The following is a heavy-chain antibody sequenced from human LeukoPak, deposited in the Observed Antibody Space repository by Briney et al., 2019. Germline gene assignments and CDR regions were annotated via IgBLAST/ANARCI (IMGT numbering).Heavy chain of an antibody. D-gene: IGHD3-10*01. CDR2: INSDGSST. V-gene: IGHV3-74*01. CDR3: ARDGIIYGSGSSFDY. CDR1: GFTFSSYS. Sequence: GGSLRLSCAASGFTFSSYSMNWVRQAPGKGLVWVSRINSDGSSTSYADSVKGRFTISRDNAKNTLYLQMNSLRAEDTAVYYCARDGIIYGSGSSFDYWGQGTLVTVSS. J-gene: IGHJ4*02.